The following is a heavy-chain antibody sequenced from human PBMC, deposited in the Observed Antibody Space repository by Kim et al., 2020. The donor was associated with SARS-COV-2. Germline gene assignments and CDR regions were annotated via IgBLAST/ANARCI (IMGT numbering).Heavy chain of an antibody. CDR1: GFTFSSYA. J-gene: IGHJ6*01. Sequence: GGSLRLSCAASGFTFSSYAMHWVRQAPGKGLEWVAVISYDGSNKYYADSVKGRFTISRDNSKNTLYLQMNSLRAEDTAVYYCARDLAAVAGTYYYYYGM. CDR2: ISYDGSNK. CDR3: ARDLAAVAGTYYYYYGM. D-gene: IGHD6-19*01. V-gene: IGHV3-30*04.